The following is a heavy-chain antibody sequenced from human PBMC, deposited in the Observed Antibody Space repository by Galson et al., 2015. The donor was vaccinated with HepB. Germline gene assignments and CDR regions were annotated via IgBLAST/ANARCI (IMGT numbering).Heavy chain of an antibody. Sequence: SLRLSCAASGFTFSSYAMSWVRQAPGKGLEWVSAISGSGGSTYYADSVKGRFTISRDNSKNTLYLQMNSLRAEDTAVYYCASDVLLWFGDHTYFDYWGQGTLVTVSS. J-gene: IGHJ4*02. CDR2: ISGSGGST. V-gene: IGHV3-23*01. CDR1: GFTFSSYA. D-gene: IGHD3-10*01. CDR3: ASDVLLWFGDHTYFDY.